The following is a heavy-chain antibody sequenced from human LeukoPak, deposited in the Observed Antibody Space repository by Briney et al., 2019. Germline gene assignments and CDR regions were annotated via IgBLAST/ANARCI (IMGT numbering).Heavy chain of an antibody. CDR2: ISTYNGNT. V-gene: IGHV1-18*04. Sequence: GASVKVSCKPSGHTFSSYGIAWVRQAPGQGLEWMGWISTYNGNTKYAQRLQGRVTMTTDTSTSTAYMELRSLRSDDTAMYYCARAVISSWSWYTEVYFEYWGQGTLVTVSS. CDR1: GHTFSSYG. CDR3: ARAVISSWSWYTEVYFEY. J-gene: IGHJ4*02. D-gene: IGHD6-13*01.